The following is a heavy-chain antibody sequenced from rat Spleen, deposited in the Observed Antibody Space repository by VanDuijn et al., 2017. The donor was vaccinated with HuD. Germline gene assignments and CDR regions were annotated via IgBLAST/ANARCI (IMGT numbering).Heavy chain of an antibody. Sequence: QVQLKESGPGLVQPSQTLSLTCTVSGFSLTGNNVHWVRQPPGKGLEWMGVIWGNGNTNYNSALKSRLSISRDTSKSQIYLKMNSLQTEDTATYFCARADVAGLSTDGIWGQGIMVTVSS. CDR1: GFSLTGNN. CDR3: ARADVAGLSTDGI. J-gene: IGHJ2*01. V-gene: IGHV2-13*01. D-gene: IGHD1-2*01. CDR2: IWGNGNT.